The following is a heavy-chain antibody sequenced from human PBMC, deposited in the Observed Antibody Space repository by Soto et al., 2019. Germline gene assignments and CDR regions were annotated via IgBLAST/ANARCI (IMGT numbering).Heavy chain of an antibody. CDR3: ARHVRGAVTMNWFDS. CDR2: IYYEGGST. J-gene: IGHJ5*01. CDR1: GGSISSTHSY. V-gene: IGHV4-39*01. Sequence: QLQLQESGPGLVKSSETLSLTCTVSGGSISSTHSYWGWIRQPPGKGLEWIGSIYYEGGSTYDNLSLRSRVAMSVDTSKNQLSLNLSSVTAADTAVYYCARHVRGAVTMNWFDSWGRGTLVTVSS. D-gene: IGHD3-10*02.